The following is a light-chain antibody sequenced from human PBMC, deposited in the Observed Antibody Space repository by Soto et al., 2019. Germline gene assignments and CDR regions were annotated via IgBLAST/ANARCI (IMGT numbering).Light chain of an antibody. Sequence: EIVMTQSPATLSVSPGERATLSCRASQSVSSNLAWYQQKPGQAPRLLIYGASTRATGIPARFSGSGSGTEFTLTISSLQSEDFAVYYCQQYKNWPPTWAFGQGTKVEI. CDR1: QSVSSN. CDR3: QQYKNWPPTWA. V-gene: IGKV3-15*01. CDR2: GAS. J-gene: IGKJ1*01.